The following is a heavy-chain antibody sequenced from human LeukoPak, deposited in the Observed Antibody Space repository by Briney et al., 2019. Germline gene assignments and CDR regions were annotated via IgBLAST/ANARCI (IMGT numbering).Heavy chain of an antibody. D-gene: IGHD6-19*01. CDR1: GFTFSDYY. CDR2: ISPSGDII. Sequence: KPGGSLRLSCAASGFTFSDYYISWIRQAPGRGLEWVSDISPSGDIISYADSVEGRFIISRDYAKESLHLQMNSLRVEDSAVYYCARETVAGTFDYWGQGTQVTVSS. V-gene: IGHV3-11*01. CDR3: ARETVAGTFDY. J-gene: IGHJ4*02.